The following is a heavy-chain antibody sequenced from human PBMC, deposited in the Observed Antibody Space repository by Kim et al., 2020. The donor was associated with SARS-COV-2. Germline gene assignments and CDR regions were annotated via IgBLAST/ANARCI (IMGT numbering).Heavy chain of an antibody. CDR3: ARDYALAALVTVLRYGM. D-gene: IGHD6-13*01. J-gene: IGHJ6*01. Sequence: GGSLRLSCAASGFTFSSYEMNWVRQAPGKGLEWVSYISSSGNTIYYADSVKCRFTISRDNAKNSLYLQMSSLRAEDTAVYYCARDYALAALVTVLRYGM. CDR2: ISSSGNTI. V-gene: IGHV3-48*03. CDR1: GFTFSSYE.